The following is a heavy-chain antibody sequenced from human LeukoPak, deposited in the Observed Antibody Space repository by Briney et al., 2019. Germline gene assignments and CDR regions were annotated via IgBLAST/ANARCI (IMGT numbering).Heavy chain of an antibody. J-gene: IGHJ4*02. D-gene: IGHD6-13*01. V-gene: IGHV3-30*18. Sequence: GGSLRLSCAASGFTFSSYGMHWVRQAPGKGLQWVAVISYDGSDKYSADSVKGRFTISRDNSKNTLYLQMNSLSAEDTAVYYCAKDRDIAAAGYYFDYWGQGTLVTVSS. CDR3: AKDRDIAAAGYYFDY. CDR1: GFTFSSYG. CDR2: ISYDGSDK.